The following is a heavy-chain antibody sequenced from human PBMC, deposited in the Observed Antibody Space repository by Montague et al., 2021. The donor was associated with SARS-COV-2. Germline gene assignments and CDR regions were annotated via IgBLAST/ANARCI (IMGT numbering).Heavy chain of an antibody. V-gene: IGHV4-61*02. Sequence: TLSLTCTVSGGAISDGNYYWSWVRQPAGKGLEWIGRIYVTGKSKSNPSLKSRVTMSIDTAKHQFYRNPTSVTAADTAVYYCVGAAYDHLDGHWGQGTLVYVSS. CDR2: IYVTGKS. CDR3: VGAAYDHLDGH. CDR1: GGAISDGNYY. D-gene: IGHD3-3*01. J-gene: IGHJ4*02.